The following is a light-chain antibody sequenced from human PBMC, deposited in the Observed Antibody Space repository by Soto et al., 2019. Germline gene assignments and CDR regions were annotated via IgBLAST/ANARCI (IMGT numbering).Light chain of an antibody. Sequence: EIVLTQSPATLSLSPGERATLSCRASQNIRDYLAWYQQRPGQAPRLLIYDASNRATGIPARFSGSGSGTDFTLTIRSLEPEDCAVYYCQHRSDWPPFTFGPGTTVD. CDR2: DAS. J-gene: IGKJ3*01. CDR1: QNIRDY. CDR3: QHRSDWPPFT. V-gene: IGKV3-11*01.